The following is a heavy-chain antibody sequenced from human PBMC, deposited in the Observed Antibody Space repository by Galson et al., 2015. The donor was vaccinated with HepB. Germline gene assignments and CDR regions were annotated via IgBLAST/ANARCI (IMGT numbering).Heavy chain of an antibody. D-gene: IGHD3-10*01. J-gene: IGHJ5*02. CDR2: ITGRSTGS. Sequence: SLRLSCAASGFTSTNYAMTWVRQGPGKGLEWVSGITGRSTGSYYADSVKGRFTVSRDNSKNTLYLQMNSLRVEDTALYYCATGLLWSGEFTWGQGTLVTVSA. CDR3: ATGLLWSGEFT. V-gene: IGHV3-23*01. CDR1: GFTSTNYA.